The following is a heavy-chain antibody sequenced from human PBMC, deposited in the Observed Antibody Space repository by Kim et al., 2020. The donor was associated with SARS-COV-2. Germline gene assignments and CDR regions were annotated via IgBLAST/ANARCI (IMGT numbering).Heavy chain of an antibody. J-gene: IGHJ6*02. CDR1: GFTFSSYS. Sequence: GGSLRLSCAASGFTFSSYSMNWVRQAPGKGLEWVSSISSSSSYIYYADSVKGRFTISRDNAKNSLYLQMNSLRAEDTAVYYCARSNGDYAPSYYYYGMDVWGQGTTVTVSS. CDR3: ARSNGDYAPSYYYYGMDV. D-gene: IGHD4-17*01. CDR2: ISSSSSYI. V-gene: IGHV3-21*01.